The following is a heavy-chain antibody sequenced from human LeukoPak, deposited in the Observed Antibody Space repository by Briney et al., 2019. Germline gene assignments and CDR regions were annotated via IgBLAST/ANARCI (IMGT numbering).Heavy chain of an antibody. D-gene: IGHD5-12*01. V-gene: IGHV1-69*13. CDR2: IIPIFGTA. J-gene: IGHJ4*02. CDR1: GYTFTSYA. Sequence: GASVKVSCKASGYTFTSYAISWVRQAPGQGLEWMGGIIPIFGTANYAQKFQGRVTITADESTSTAYMELSSLRSEDTAVYYCARDRGPYSGYDSYYFDYWGQGTLVTVSS. CDR3: ARDRGPYSGYDSYYFDY.